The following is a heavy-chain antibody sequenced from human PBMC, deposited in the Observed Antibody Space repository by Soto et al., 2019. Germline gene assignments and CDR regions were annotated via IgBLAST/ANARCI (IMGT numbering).Heavy chain of an antibody. CDR1: GFSFSSYS. CDR2: ISNDGSRK. CDR3: AREGGVVGPKKDAFDV. Sequence: QVQLVESGGGVVQPGRSLTLSCAASGFSFSSYSIHWVRQGPGKGLAWVADISNDGSRKYYADSVKGRFTVSRDNSKNTLFMQMSSLRTDDTAVYYCAREGGVVGPKKDAFDVWGQGTMVTVSS. V-gene: IGHV3-30-3*01. D-gene: IGHD1-26*01. J-gene: IGHJ3*01.